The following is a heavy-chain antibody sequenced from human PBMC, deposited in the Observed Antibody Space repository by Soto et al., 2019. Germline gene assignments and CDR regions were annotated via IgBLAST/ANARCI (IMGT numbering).Heavy chain of an antibody. CDR1: GGSFSGYY. CDR2: INHSGST. D-gene: IGHD6-13*01. J-gene: IGHJ6*02. Sequence: SETLSLTCAVYGGSFSGYYWSWIRQPPGKGLEWIGEINHSGSTNYNPSLKSRVTISVDTSKNQFSLKLSSVTAADTAVYYCARTRIAAAGHLPCYYGMDVWGQGTTVTVSS. CDR3: ARTRIAAAGHLPCYYGMDV. V-gene: IGHV4-34*01.